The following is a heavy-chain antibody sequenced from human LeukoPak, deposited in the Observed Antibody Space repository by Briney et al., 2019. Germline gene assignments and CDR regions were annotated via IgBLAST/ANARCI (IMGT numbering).Heavy chain of an antibody. J-gene: IGHJ4*02. CDR1: GFTFSDYY. CDR2: ISSSGSTI. CDR3: ARGKRAKDIVVVPAAFLDY. D-gene: IGHD2-2*01. V-gene: IGHV3-11*01. Sequence: GGSLRLSCAASGFTFSDYYMSWIRQAPGKGLEWVSYISSSGSTIYYADSVKGRFTISRDNAKNSLYQQMNSLRAEDTAVYYCARGKRAKDIVVVPAAFLDYWGQGTLVTVSS.